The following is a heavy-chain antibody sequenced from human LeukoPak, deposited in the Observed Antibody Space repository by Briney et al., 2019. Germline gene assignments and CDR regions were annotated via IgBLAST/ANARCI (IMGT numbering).Heavy chain of an antibody. CDR1: GGSISSSSYY. CDR2: IYYSGST. Sequence: SETLSLTCTVSGGSISSSSYYWGWIRQPPGKGLEWIGSIYYSGSTYYNPSLKSRVTISVDTSKNQFSLKLSSVTAADTAVYYCARRRGAREGYYFDYWGQGTLVTVSS. J-gene: IGHJ4*02. CDR3: ARRRGAREGYYFDY. V-gene: IGHV4-39*01. D-gene: IGHD1-26*01.